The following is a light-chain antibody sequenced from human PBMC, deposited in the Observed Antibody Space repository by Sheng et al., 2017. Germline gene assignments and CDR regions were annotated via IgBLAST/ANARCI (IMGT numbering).Light chain of an antibody. CDR2: GAS. V-gene: IGKV3-20*01. CDR1: QSVSSSY. J-gene: IGKJ4*01. Sequence: EIVLTQSPGTLSLSPGERATLSCRASQSVSSSYLAWYQQRPGQAPRLLIYGASSRATGIPDNFSGSGSGTDFTLTISRLEPEDFAVYYCQQYGRSPLTFGGGTKVEIK. CDR3: QQYGRSPLT.